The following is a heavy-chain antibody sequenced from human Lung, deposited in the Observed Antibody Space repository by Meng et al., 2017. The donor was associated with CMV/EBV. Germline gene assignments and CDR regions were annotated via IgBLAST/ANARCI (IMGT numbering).Heavy chain of an antibody. V-gene: IGHV1-18*01. Sequence: ASVKVSCKASGYIFISYGISWVRQAPGQGLEWMGWITAYNGNTNYAQKIQGRVTMTADTSTSTAYMELRSLRSDDTAVYYCAGRGTVMSGPFDPWGQGNLVTVDS. CDR1: GYIFISYG. D-gene: IGHD3-16*01. J-gene: IGHJ5*02. CDR2: ITAYNGNT. CDR3: AGRGTVMSGPFDP.